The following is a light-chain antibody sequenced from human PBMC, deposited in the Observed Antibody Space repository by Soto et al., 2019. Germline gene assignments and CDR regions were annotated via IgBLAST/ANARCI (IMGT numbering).Light chain of an antibody. J-gene: IGKJ1*01. CDR2: DAS. V-gene: IGKV1-5*01. CDR3: QQYNSYWT. CDR1: QSIGSW. Sequence: DIQMTQSPSTLSASVGDRVTITCRASQSIGSWLAWYQQKPGKAPKLLIYDASSLESGVPSRFSGSGSGTEFTLTISSLQPDDFATYYCQQYNSYWTFGQGTKGDIK.